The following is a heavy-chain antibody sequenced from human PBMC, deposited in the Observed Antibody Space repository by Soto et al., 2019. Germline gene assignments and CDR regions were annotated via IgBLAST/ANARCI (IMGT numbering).Heavy chain of an antibody. CDR2: TKPDETET. J-gene: IGHJ4*02. CDR3: ATIGDVTFHY. Sequence: EVQLVESGGGLVQPGGSLRLSCTTSGLAFSTYWMAWVRQAPGKGLEWVGNTKPDETETYYADSVEGRFTISRDNAKSSLYLQMDSLRVEDPAVYYCATIGDVTFHYWGQGTPVTVSS. CDR1: GLAFSTYW. D-gene: IGHD4-4*01. V-gene: IGHV3-7*02.